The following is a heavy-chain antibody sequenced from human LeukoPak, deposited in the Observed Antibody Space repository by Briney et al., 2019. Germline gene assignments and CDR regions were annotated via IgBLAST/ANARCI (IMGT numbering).Heavy chain of an antibody. CDR2: IYYSGST. V-gene: IGHV4-39*07. CDR1: GGSISSSSYY. D-gene: IGHD4-23*01. CDR3: ASQRGPVVDAFDI. J-gene: IGHJ3*02. Sequence: SETLSLTCTVSGGSISSSSYYWGWIRQPPGKGLEWIGSIYYSGSTYYNPSLKSRVTISVDTSKNQFSLKLSSVTAADTAVYYCASQRGPVVDAFDIWGQGTMVTVSS.